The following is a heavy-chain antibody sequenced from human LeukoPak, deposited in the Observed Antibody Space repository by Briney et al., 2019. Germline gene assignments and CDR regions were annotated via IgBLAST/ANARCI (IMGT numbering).Heavy chain of an antibody. CDR1: GYTFTGHY. D-gene: IGHD3-22*01. V-gene: IGHV1-2*02. CDR3: ARGGPNYQDTSGYYHPCDC. J-gene: IGHJ4*02. Sequence: ASLKVSCKASGYTFTGHYMHWVRQAPGRGLECMGWINPNSGVTNYAQKLQGRVTMTRDTSITTAYIELSSLRSDDTAVYHCARGGPNYQDTSGYYHPCDCWGQGTLVTVSS. CDR2: INPNSGVT.